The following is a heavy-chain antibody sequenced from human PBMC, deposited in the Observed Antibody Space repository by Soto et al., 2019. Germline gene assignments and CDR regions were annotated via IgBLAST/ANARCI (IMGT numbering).Heavy chain of an antibody. V-gene: IGHV3-23*01. CDR2: ISGSGGST. D-gene: IGHD6-6*01. Sequence: GGSLRLSCAASGFTFSSYAVSWVRQAPGKGLEWVSAISGSGGSTYYADSVKGRFTISRDNSKNTLYLQMNSLRAEDTAVYYCAKDRYSSSSGFIMFDYWGQGTLVTVSS. CDR1: GFTFSSYA. J-gene: IGHJ4*02. CDR3: AKDRYSSSSGFIMFDY.